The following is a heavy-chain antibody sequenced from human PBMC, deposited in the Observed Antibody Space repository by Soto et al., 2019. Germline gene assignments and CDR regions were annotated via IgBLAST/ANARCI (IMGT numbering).Heavy chain of an antibody. J-gene: IGHJ4*02. CDR1: GGSISSYY. Sequence: SETLSLTCTVSGGSISSYYRSWIRQPPGKGLEWIGYIYYSGSTIYNPSLKSRVTISVDTSKNQFSLRLSSVTAADTAVYFCARRISKRYSRGWYYFDYWGQGTLVTVSS. V-gene: IGHV4-59*01. CDR3: ARRISKRYSRGWYYFDY. D-gene: IGHD6-19*01. CDR2: IYYSGST.